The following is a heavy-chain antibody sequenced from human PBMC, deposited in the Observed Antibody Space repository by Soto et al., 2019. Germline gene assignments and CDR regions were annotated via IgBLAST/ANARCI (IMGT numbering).Heavy chain of an antibody. CDR1: GFTFSSYA. J-gene: IGHJ5*02. Sequence: QVQLVESGGGVVQPGRSLRLSCAASGFTFSSYAMHWVRQAPGKGLEWVAVISYDGSNKYYADSVKGRFTISRDNSKNTLYLQMNSLRAEDTAVYYCARGGQVTARGGWFDPWGQGTLVTVSS. V-gene: IGHV3-30-3*01. CDR3: ARGGQVTARGGWFDP. D-gene: IGHD2-21*02. CDR2: ISYDGSNK.